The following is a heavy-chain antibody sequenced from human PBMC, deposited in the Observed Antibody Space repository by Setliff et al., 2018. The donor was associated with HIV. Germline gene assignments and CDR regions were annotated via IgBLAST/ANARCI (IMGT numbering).Heavy chain of an antibody. CDR2: IHTSGST. J-gene: IGHJ6*02. Sequence: SETLSLTCTVSGDSIGYYYWSWIRQPAGRGLEWMGRIHTSGSTNYNPSLTRRVTLSVDTSKDQFFLNLTSVTAADTAVYYCAREEKLSAVAGTMYYYYAMDVWGQGTTVTVSS. CDR3: AREEKLSAVAGTMYYYYAMDV. CDR1: GDSIGYYY. D-gene: IGHD6-19*01. V-gene: IGHV4-4*07.